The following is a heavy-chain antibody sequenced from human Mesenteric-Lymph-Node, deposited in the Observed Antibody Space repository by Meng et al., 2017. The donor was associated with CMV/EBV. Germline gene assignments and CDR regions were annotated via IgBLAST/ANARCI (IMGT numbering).Heavy chain of an antibody. Sequence: ETLSLTCAASGFTVSSNYMSWVRQAPGKGLEWVSVIYSGGSTYYADSVKGRFTISRDNSKNTLYLQMNSLRAEDTAAYYCARFPHHYWGQGTLVTVSS. CDR2: IYSGGST. CDR1: GFTVSSNY. CDR3: ARFPHHY. V-gene: IGHV3-53*05. J-gene: IGHJ4*02.